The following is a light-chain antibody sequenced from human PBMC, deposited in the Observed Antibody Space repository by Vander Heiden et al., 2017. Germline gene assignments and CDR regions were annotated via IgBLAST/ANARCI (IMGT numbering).Light chain of an antibody. Sequence: QSALTHPASVSGSPGQPVTLSCTGTSSDVGAYNYDSWYQQHPGKAPKLMIYDARRRPSGVSDRFSGSKSGNTASLTISGLQPEDEADYYCSSYTSGSTLVVFGGGTKLTVL. CDR3: SSYTSGSTLVV. CDR1: SSDVGAYNY. V-gene: IGLV2-14*03. J-gene: IGLJ2*01. CDR2: DAR.